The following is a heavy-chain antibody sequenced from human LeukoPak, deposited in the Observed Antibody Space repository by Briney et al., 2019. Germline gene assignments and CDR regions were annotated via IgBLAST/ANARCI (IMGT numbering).Heavy chain of an antibody. CDR2: INHSGST. D-gene: IGHD3-3*01. CDR1: GGSFSGYY. J-gene: IGHJ4*02. V-gene: IGHV4-34*01. CDR3: ARGGGVRQNPYDFWSGRLYYFDY. Sequence: PSETLSLTCAVYGGSFSGYYWSWIRQPPGKGLEWIGEINHSGSTNYNPSLKSRVTISVDTSKNQFSLKLSSVTAADTAVYYCARGGGVRQNPYDFWSGRLYYFDYWGQGTLVTVSS.